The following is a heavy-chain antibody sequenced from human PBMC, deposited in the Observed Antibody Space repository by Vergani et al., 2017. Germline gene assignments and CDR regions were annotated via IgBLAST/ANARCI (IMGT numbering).Heavy chain of an antibody. Sequence: EVQLQESGGGLVKPGGSLRVSCAASGFSFSTYSINWVRQAPGKGLEWVSSISGRSNYIYYADSLKGRFTISRDNSKNSVYLQMNSLRAEDTAIYYCARKKYYDSKDYYQVEPFDYGGQGAVVTVSS. V-gene: IGHV3-21*06. D-gene: IGHD3-22*01. CDR1: GFSFSTYS. CDR2: ISGRSNYI. CDR3: ARKKYYDSKDYYQVEPFDY. J-gene: IGHJ4*02.